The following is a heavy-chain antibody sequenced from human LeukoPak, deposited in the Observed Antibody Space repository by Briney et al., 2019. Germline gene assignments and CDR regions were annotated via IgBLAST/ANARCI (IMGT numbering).Heavy chain of an antibody. Sequence: GASVKVSCTASGYIFTKYVVHWVSQAPGQRPEWMGWIKAGNGDTKYSQNFQDRLTITRDTSASTVYMELSSLTSEDTALYYCARDDCGDTCYPGGYWGQGTLVTVSS. CDR1: GYIFTKYV. D-gene: IGHD2-21*01. V-gene: IGHV1-3*01. CDR3: ARDDCGDTCYPGGY. J-gene: IGHJ4*02. CDR2: IKAGNGDT.